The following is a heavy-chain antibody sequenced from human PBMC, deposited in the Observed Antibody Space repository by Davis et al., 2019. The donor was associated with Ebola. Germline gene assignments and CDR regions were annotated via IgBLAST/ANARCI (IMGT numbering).Heavy chain of an antibody. CDR1: GGTFSSYA. J-gene: IGHJ4*02. V-gene: IGHV1-69*13. CDR2: IIPMFRTE. D-gene: IGHD1-1*01. Sequence: SVKVSCKASGGTFSSYAISWVRQAPGQGLEWMGGIIPMFRTEKYAQKFQGRVTITADESTSTAYMEVGILRSDDTAVYYCARAQFPTTSDHWGQGTLVTVSS. CDR3: ARAQFPTTSDH.